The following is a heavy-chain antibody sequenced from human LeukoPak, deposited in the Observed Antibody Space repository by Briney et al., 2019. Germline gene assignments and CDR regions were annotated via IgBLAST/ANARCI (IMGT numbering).Heavy chain of an antibody. CDR2: ISYDGSNK. V-gene: IGHV3-30-3*01. CDR3: AKARPPSF. J-gene: IGHJ4*02. D-gene: IGHD3-10*01. CDR1: GFTFSSYA. Sequence: PGRSLRLSCAASGFTFSSYAMHWVRQAPGKGLEWVAVISYDGSNKYYADSVKGRFTISRDNSKNTLYLQMNSLRAEDTAVYYCAKARPPSFRGQGTLVTVSS.